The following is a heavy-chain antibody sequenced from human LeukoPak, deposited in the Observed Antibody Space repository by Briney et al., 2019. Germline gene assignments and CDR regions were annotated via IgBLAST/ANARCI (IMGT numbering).Heavy chain of an antibody. CDR1: GFTFRNHW. D-gene: IGHD6-6*01. Sequence: GGSLRLSCAASGFTFRNHWMHWVRQTPGKGLVWVSRISSDGSSTTYADFVKGRFTISRDNAKNTLYLQMNNLRAEDTAMYHCARDQRVTGRPDIDYWGQGTLVIVSS. J-gene: IGHJ4*02. CDR2: ISSDGSST. V-gene: IGHV3-74*03. CDR3: ARDQRVTGRPDIDY.